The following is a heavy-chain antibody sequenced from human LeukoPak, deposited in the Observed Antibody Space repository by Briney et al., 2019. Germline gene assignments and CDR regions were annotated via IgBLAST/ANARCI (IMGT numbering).Heavy chain of an antibody. CDR3: AKGYYGSGSYGWFDY. Sequence: GGSLRLSCAASGFTFSSSAMSWVRQAPGKGLEWVSTISGSGDRTYYADSVKGRFTISRDDSKNTLFLHMNSLRAEDTAVYSCAKGYYGSGSYGWFDYWGQGTLVTVSS. CDR2: ISGSGDRT. CDR1: GFTFSSSA. D-gene: IGHD3-10*01. V-gene: IGHV3-23*01. J-gene: IGHJ4*02.